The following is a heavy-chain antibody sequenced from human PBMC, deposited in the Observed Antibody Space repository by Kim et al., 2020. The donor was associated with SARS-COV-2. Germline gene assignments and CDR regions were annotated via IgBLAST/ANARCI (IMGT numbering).Heavy chain of an antibody. V-gene: IGHV3-21*01. Sequence: GGSLRLSCAASGFTFSSYSMNWVRQAPGKGLEWVSSISSSSSYIYYADSLKGRFTISRDNAKNSLYLQMNSLRAEDTAVYYCARDRITMVRGVLGSYDAFDIWGQGTMVTVSS. J-gene: IGHJ3*02. CDR1: GFTFSSYS. CDR3: ARDRITMVRGVLGSYDAFDI. D-gene: IGHD3-10*01. CDR2: ISSSSSYI.